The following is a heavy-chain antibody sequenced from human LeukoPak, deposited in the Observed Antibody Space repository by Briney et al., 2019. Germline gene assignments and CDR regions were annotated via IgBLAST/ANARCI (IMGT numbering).Heavy chain of an antibody. D-gene: IGHD3-9*01. CDR3: ARDQDDILTGSMCSSGYYYYGMDV. CDR2: IIPIFGTA. V-gene: IGHV1-69*06. Sequence: SVKVSFKASGGTFSSYAISWVRQAPGQGLEWMGGIIPIFGTANYAQKFQGRVTITADKSTSTAYMELSSLRSEDTAVYYCARDQDDILTGSMCSSGYYYYGMDVWGKGTTVTVSS. J-gene: IGHJ6*04. CDR1: GGTFSSYA.